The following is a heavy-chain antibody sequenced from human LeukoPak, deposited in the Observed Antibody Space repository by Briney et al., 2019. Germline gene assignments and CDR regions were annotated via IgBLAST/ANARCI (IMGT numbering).Heavy chain of an antibody. CDR3: TTEVVGEMATMFFDY. CDR1: GFTFSNAW. J-gene: IGHJ4*02. CDR2: IKSKTDGGTT. D-gene: IGHD5-24*01. V-gene: IGHV3-15*01. Sequence: GGSLRLSCAASGFTFSNAWMSWVRQAPGKGLEWVGRIKSKTDGGTTDYAAPVKGKFTISRDDSKNTLYLQMNSLKTEDTAVYYCTTEVVGEMATMFFDYWGQGTLVTVSS.